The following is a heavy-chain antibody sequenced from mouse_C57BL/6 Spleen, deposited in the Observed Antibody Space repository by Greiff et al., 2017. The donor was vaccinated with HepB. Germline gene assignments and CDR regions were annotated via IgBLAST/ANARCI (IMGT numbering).Heavy chain of an antibody. CDR3: ARGYGNYFFYAMDY. J-gene: IGHJ4*01. V-gene: IGHV5-16*01. CDR2: INYDGSST. Sequence: EVQLVESEGGLVQPGSSMKLSCTASGFTFSDYYMAWVRQVPEKGLEWVANINYDGSSTYYLDSLKSRFIISRDNAKNILYLQMSSLKSEDTATYYCARGYGNYFFYAMDYWGQGTSVTVSS. CDR1: GFTFSDYY. D-gene: IGHD2-1*01.